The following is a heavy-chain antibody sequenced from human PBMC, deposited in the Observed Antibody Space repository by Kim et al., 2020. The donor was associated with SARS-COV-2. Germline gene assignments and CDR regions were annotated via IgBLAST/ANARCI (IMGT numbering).Heavy chain of an antibody. CDR3: ARLKTYYYDSSGYYYRPGAFDI. J-gene: IGHJ3*02. CDR2: IYYSGST. CDR1: GGSISSSSYY. Sequence: SETLSLTCTVSGGSISSSSYYWGWIRQPPGKGLEWIGSIYYSGSTYYNPSLKSRVTISVDTSKNQFSLKLSSVTAADTAVYYCARLKTYYYDSSGYYYRPGAFDIWGQGTMVTVSS. D-gene: IGHD3-22*01. V-gene: IGHV4-39*01.